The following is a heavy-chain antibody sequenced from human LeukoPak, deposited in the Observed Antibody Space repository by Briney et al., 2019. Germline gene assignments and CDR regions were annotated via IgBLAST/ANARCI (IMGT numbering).Heavy chain of an antibody. V-gene: IGHV1-69*04. J-gene: IGHJ6*02. CDR3: AREGGLKATTAYYYGMDV. D-gene: IGHD1-26*01. CDR1: GGTFSSYA. Sequence: SVKVSCKASGGTFSSYAISWVRQAPGQGLEWMGRIIPILGIANYAQKFQGRVTITADKSTSTAYMELSSLRSEDTAVYYCAREGGLKATTAYYYGMDVWGQGTTVTVSS. CDR2: IIPILGIA.